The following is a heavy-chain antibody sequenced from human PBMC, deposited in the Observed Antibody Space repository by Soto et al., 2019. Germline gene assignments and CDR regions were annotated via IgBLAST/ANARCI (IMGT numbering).Heavy chain of an antibody. CDR3: SKLAVGYCRSTSCYYYFDY. D-gene: IGHD2-2*03. V-gene: IGHV3-23*01. J-gene: IGHJ4*02. Sequence: PGGSLRLSCAASGFTLSSYAMSWVRQAPGKGLEWVSAISGSGGSTYYADSVKGRFTISRDNSKNTLYLQMNSLRAEDTAVYYCSKLAVGYCRSTSCYYYFDYWGQGTLVTVSS. CDR1: GFTLSSYA. CDR2: ISGSGGST.